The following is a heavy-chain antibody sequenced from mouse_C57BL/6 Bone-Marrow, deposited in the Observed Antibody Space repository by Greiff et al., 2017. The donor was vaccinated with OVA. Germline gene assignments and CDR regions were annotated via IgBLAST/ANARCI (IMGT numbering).Heavy chain of an antibody. D-gene: IGHD2-5*01. V-gene: IGHV1-81*01. J-gene: IGHJ3*01. CDR2: IYPRSGNT. CDR3: ASHFYYSNFSWFAY. CDR1: GYTFTSYG. Sequence: VKLQQSGAELARPGASVKLSCKASGYTFTSYGISWVKQRTGQGLEWIGEIYPRSGNTYYNEKFKGKATLTADKSSSTAYMELRSLTSEDSTVYFCASHFYYSNFSWFAYWGQGTLVTVSA.